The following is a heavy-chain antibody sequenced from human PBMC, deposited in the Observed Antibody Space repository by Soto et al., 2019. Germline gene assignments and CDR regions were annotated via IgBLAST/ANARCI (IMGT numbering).Heavy chain of an antibody. CDR3: ARGHFGVTMDV. J-gene: IGHJ6*02. CDR2: VNGGGDIP. D-gene: IGHD3-3*01. Sequence: EVQLLESGGGLVQPGGSLRLSCAASEFTFSSYSMIWVRQAPGKGLEWVSGVNGGGDIPYFAESVKGRFTISRDNSKNTLYLQMSSLRAEDTAVFYCARGHFGVTMDVWGQGTTVTVSS. V-gene: IGHV3-23*01. CDR1: EFTFSSYS.